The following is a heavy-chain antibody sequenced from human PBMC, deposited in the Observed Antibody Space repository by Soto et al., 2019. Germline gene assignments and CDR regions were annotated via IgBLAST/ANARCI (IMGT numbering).Heavy chain of an antibody. Sequence: GGSLRLSCAASGFTFSSYSMNWVRQAPGKGLEWVSYISSSSSTIYYADSVKGRFTISRDNAKNSLYLQMNSMRAEDTALYYCARVTYKRFLECLPRPLGAFDIWGQGTMVAVSS. J-gene: IGHJ3*02. CDR1: GFTFSSYS. CDR3: ARVTYKRFLECLPRPLGAFDI. V-gene: IGHV3-48*01. CDR2: ISSSSSTI. D-gene: IGHD3-3*01.